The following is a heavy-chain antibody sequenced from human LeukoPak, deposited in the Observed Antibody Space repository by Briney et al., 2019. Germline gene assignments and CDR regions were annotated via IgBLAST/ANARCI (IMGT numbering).Heavy chain of an antibody. Sequence: GGSLRLSCTASGFTFSSYSMNWVRQAPGKGLEWVSYISSTSSTIYYADSVKGRFTISRDNAKSSLYLQMDSLRAEDTAVYYCARDPYSGNYGAYYYYYMDVWGKGTTVTISS. V-gene: IGHV3-48*04. J-gene: IGHJ6*03. CDR3: ARDPYSGNYGAYYYYYMDV. CDR2: ISSTSSTI. CDR1: GFTFSSYS. D-gene: IGHD1-26*01.